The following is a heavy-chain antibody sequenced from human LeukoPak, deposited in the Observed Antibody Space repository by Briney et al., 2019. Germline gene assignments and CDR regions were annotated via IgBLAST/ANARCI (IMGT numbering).Heavy chain of an antibody. J-gene: IGHJ4*02. V-gene: IGHV3-21*01. CDR3: ASGGFDY. CDR2: ISSGSSYI. CDR1: GFTFSTYG. Sequence: GGSLRLSCAASGFTFSTYGMNWVRQAPGKGLEWVSSISSGSSYIYYTDSVKGRFTISRDDPKNSLYLQMNSLRAEDTAVYYCASGGFDYWGRGTLVTVSS.